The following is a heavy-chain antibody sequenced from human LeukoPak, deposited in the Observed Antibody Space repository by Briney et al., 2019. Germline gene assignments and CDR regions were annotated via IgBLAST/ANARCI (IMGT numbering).Heavy chain of an antibody. Sequence: GASVKGSCKTSGYSFTSHGIRWVRQAPGQGLEWIGWISGYNGNTIYAQKFQGRVTMTTDASTRTAHMEVRGLRSDDTAVYYCARGGWTTGMDYWGQGTLVTVSS. D-gene: IGHD1-14*01. V-gene: IGHV1-18*01. CDR3: ARGGWTTGMDY. CDR1: GYSFTSHG. J-gene: IGHJ4*02. CDR2: ISGYNGNT.